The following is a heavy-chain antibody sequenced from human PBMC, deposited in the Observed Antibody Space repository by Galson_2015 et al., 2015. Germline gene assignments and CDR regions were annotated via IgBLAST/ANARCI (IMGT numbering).Heavy chain of an antibody. CDR2: ISAYNGNT. D-gene: IGHD6-19*01. CDR1: GYTFTSYG. CDR3: ARDNKLLSIAVAGRGTFDY. J-gene: IGHJ4*02. Sequence: SVKVSCKASGYTFTSYGISWVRQAPGQGLEWMGWISAYNGNTNYAQKLQGRVTMTTDTSTSTAYMELRSLRSDDTAVYYCARDNKLLSIAVAGRGTFDYWGQGTLVTVSS. V-gene: IGHV1-18*04.